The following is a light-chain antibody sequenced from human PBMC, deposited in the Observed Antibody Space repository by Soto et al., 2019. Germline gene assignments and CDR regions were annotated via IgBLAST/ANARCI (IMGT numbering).Light chain of an antibody. CDR2: GAS. CDR1: QSVSSK. Sequence: EKVMTQSPATLSVPPGERATLSCRASQSVSSKLAWYQQKPGQAPRLLIYGASTRATGIPARFSGSGSGTDFTLTISRLEPEDFAVYYCQQYGSSGTFGQGTKVDIK. CDR3: QQYGSSGT. V-gene: IGKV3-15*01. J-gene: IGKJ1*01.